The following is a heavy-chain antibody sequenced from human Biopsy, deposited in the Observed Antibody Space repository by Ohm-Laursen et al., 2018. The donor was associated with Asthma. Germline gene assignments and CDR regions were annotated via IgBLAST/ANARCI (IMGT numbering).Heavy chain of an antibody. J-gene: IGHJ4*02. CDR1: GGSISSGGYS. V-gene: IGHV4-30-2*01. Sequence: SQTLSLTCAVSGGSISSGGYSWSWLRQPPGKGLEWIGYIYHSGSAYYNPSLKSRVTISVDRSKNQFSLKLSSVTAADTAVYYCARVKDGYNFDYWGQGTLVTVSS. CDR3: ARVKDGYNFDY. CDR2: IYHSGSA. D-gene: IGHD5-24*01.